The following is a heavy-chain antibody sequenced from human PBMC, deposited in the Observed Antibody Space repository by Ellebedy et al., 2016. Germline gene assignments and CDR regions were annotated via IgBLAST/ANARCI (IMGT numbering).Heavy chain of an antibody. CDR3: ARTFYYYDSSGSHYLDF. Sequence: GSLRLSCGVYGGSLDEYFWSWIRQPPGKGLEWIGEISHSGSTNSNPSLKSRVTISVDTSRNQFSLKLSSATAADTAVYFCARTFYYYDSSGSHYLDFWGQGALVTISS. CDR1: GGSLDEYF. J-gene: IGHJ4*02. V-gene: IGHV4-34*01. CDR2: ISHSGST. D-gene: IGHD3-22*01.